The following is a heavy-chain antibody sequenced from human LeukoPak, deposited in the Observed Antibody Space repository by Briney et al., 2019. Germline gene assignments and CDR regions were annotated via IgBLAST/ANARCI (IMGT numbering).Heavy chain of an antibody. D-gene: IGHD3-16*01. V-gene: IGHV4-61*02. CDR1: GGSISSGSYY. CDR3: AREHQNYDYYYYMDV. CDR2: IYVSGST. Sequence: PSETLSLTCTVSGGSISSGSYYWSWIRQPAGKGLEWIGRIYVSGSTNYNPSLKSRVTIPLDTSKNQFSLKLSSVTAADTAVYYCAREHQNYDYYYYMDVWGKGTTVTVSS. J-gene: IGHJ6*03.